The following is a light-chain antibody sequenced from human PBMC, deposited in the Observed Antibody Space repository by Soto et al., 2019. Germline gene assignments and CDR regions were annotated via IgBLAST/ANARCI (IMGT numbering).Light chain of an antibody. CDR1: SSDVGGYNF. CDR2: DVS. Sequence: QSALTQPASVSGSPGQSITISCTGTSSDVGGYNFVSWYQQHPGKVPKLMIYDVSNRPSGISNRFSGSKSGNTASLTISGLQAKDEAAYYCSSSTSRNTVVFGGGTKLTVL. V-gene: IGLV2-14*01. CDR3: SSSTSRNTVV. J-gene: IGLJ2*01.